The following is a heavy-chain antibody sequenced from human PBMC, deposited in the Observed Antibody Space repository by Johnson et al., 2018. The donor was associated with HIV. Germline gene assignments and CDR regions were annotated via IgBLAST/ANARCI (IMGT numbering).Heavy chain of an antibody. D-gene: IGHD2-8*01. Sequence: QVQLVESGGGLVQPGRSLRLSCTASGFTFNRHGMHWVRQAPGKGLEWVAAISNDGSNKYYTDSVKGRFTISRDNSKNTLYLQMNSLRAEDTAVYYCASWGILYDAFDIWGQGTMVTVSS. J-gene: IGHJ3*02. CDR3: ASWGILYDAFDI. V-gene: IGHV3-30*03. CDR2: ISNDGSNK. CDR1: GFTFNRHG.